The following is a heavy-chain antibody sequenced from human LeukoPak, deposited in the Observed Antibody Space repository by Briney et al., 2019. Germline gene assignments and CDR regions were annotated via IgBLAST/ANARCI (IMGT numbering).Heavy chain of an antibody. J-gene: IGHJ4*02. D-gene: IGHD1-1*01. CDR1: GFTFSSNW. Sequence: GRSLRLSCAASGFTFSSNWMAWVRQAPGKGPEWVANIKQDGGEKYYVDSVKGRFTISRDNAKNSLYLQMSSLRLEDAAVYYCARSTAGFDFWGQGTLVTVSA. CDR3: ARSTAGFDF. V-gene: IGHV3-7*01. CDR2: IKQDGGEK.